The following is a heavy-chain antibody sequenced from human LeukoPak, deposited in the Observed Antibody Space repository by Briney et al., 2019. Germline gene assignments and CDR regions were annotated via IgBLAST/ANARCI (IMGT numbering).Heavy chain of an antibody. CDR1: GFTFSNFW. J-gene: IGHJ4*02. D-gene: IGHD6-13*01. CDR2: INGDGSST. CDR3: ARGSDIAAAVKIYGSEF. Sequence: GGSLRLSCEASGFTFSNFWMHWVRQVPGKGLLWVSRINGDGSSTTYADPVKGRFTISRDNAKNTLYLQMSSLRVEDTAVYYCARGSDIAAAVKIYGSEFWGPGTLVTVSS. V-gene: IGHV3-74*01.